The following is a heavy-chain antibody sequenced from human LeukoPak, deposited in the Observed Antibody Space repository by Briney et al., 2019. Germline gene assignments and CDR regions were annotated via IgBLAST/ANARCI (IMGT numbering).Heavy chain of an antibody. J-gene: IGHJ5*01. CDR1: GFTFSSYD. CDR2: ISGSGGST. CDR3: AKDRHAPGRYCSSTTCFPFDS. V-gene: IGHV3-23*01. D-gene: IGHD2-2*01. Sequence: GGSLRVSCAASGFTFSSYDMSWVRQAPGKGLEWVSAISGSGGSTYYADSVKGRFTISRDNSKSTLYLQMNSLRAEDTAVYYCAKDRHAPGRYCSSTTCFPFDSWGQGTLVTVSS.